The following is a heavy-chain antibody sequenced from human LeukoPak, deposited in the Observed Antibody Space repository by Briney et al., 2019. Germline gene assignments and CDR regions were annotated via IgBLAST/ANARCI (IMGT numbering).Heavy chain of an antibody. CDR3: ARRGYSGSYAYFDY. CDR1: GFTFSSHG. CDR2: IIPSGHTT. Sequence: GGSLRLSCVASGFTFSSHGMNWVRQAPGKGLEWVSGIIPSGHTTYYADSVRGRFTISRDNSRNTVYLQMNSLRAEDTAVYYCARRGYSGSYAYFDYWGQGDLVTVSS. D-gene: IGHD3-22*01. J-gene: IGHJ4*02. V-gene: IGHV3-23*01.